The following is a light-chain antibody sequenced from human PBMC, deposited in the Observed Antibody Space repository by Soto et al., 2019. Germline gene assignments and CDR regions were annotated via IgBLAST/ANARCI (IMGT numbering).Light chain of an antibody. V-gene: IGLV1-40*01. CDR3: HSYDVSLRGPA. J-gene: IGLJ2*01. CDR1: RSNIGAGYD. CDR2: DNS. Sequence: QSVLTQPPSLSGAPGQRVTISCTGSRSNIGAGYDVHWYQHLPGTAPKVLIFDNSNRPSGVPDRFAGSKSGTSASLAITGLQAEDEAVYYCHSYDVSLRGPAFGGGTKVTVL.